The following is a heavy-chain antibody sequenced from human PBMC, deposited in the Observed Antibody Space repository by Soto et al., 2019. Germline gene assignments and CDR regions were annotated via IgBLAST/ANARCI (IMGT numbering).Heavy chain of an antibody. CDR3: ATDHYYYGSGSYYRNFDY. Sequence: PGGSLRLSCAASGFTFSSYGMHWVRQAPGKGLGWVAVIWYDGSNKYYADSVKGRFTISRDNSKNTLYLQMNSLRAEDTAVYYCATDHYYYGSGSYYRNFDYWGQGTLVNVSS. CDR1: GFTFSSYG. V-gene: IGHV3-33*01. D-gene: IGHD3-10*01. J-gene: IGHJ4*02. CDR2: IWYDGSNK.